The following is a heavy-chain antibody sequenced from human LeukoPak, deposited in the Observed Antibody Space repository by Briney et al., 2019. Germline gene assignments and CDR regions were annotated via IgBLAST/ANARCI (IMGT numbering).Heavy chain of an antibody. CDR3: AKVRKGYCSSTSCPGLYFDY. J-gene: IGHJ4*02. V-gene: IGHV3-23*01. CDR2: ISGSGGST. CDR1: GFTFSSYA. Sequence: GGSLRLSCAASGFTFSSYAMSWVRQAPGKGLEWVSAISGSGGSTYYADSVKGRFTISRDNSKNTLCLQMNSLRAEDTAVYYCAKVRKGYCSSTSCPGLYFDYWGQGTLVTVSS. D-gene: IGHD2-2*01.